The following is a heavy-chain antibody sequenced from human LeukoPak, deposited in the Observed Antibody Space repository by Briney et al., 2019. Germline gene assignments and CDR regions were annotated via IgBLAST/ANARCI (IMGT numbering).Heavy chain of an antibody. CDR1: GFTFSSYW. Sequence: GGSLRLSCAASGFTFSSYWMSWVRQAPGKGLEWVANIKQDGGEKYYVDSVKGRFTISRDNAKNSLYLQMNSLRAEDTAVYYCARDLGYCSSTSCYPLDYWGQGTLVTVSS. D-gene: IGHD2-2*01. CDR2: IKQDGGEK. V-gene: IGHV3-7*01. J-gene: IGHJ4*02. CDR3: ARDLGYCSSTSCYPLDY.